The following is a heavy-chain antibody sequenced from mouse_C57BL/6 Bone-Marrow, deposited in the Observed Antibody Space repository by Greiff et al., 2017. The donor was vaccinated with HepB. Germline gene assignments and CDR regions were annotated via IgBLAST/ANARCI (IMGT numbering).Heavy chain of an antibody. CDR1: GYTFTSYG. V-gene: IGHV1-81*01. CDR3: ARDVDYYGSSSYY. CDR2: IYPRSGNT. J-gene: IGHJ2*01. D-gene: IGHD1-1*01. Sequence: VHLVESGAELARPGASVKLSCKASGYTFTSYGISWVKQRTGQGLEWIGEIYPRSGNTYYNEKFKGKATLTADKSSSTAYMELRSLTSEDSAVYFCARDVDYYGSSSYYWGQGTTLTVSS.